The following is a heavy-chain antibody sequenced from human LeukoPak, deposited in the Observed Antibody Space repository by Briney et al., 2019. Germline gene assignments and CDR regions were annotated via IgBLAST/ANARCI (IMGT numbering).Heavy chain of an antibody. D-gene: IGHD2-21*02. CDR3: ARRLVVVTASHDAFDI. J-gene: IGHJ3*02. CDR2: ISSSSSTI. CDR1: GFTFSSYS. Sequence: GGSLRLSCAASGFTFSSYSMNWVRQAPAKGLEWVSYISSSSSTIYYADSVKGRFTISRDNAKNSLYLQMNSLRAEDTAVYYCARRLVVVTASHDAFDIWGQGTMVTVSS. V-gene: IGHV3-48*01.